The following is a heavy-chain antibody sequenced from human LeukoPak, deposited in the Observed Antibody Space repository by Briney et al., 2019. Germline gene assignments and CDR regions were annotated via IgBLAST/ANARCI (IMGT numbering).Heavy chain of an antibody. V-gene: IGHV4-39*07. Sequence: SETLSLTCTVSGGSISSSSYYWGWIRQPPGKGLEWIGSIYYSGSTYYNPSLKSRVTISVDTSKNQFSLKLSSVTAADTAVYYCARDGQDYGDYYWGQGTLVTVSS. CDR1: GGSISSSSYY. CDR2: IYYSGST. D-gene: IGHD4-17*01. CDR3: ARDGQDYGDYY. J-gene: IGHJ4*02.